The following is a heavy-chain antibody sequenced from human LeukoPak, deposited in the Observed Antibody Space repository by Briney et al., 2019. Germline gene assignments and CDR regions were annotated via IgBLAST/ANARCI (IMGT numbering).Heavy chain of an antibody. V-gene: IGHV4-39*01. CDR3: ARRSYGDYYYYYYMDV. Sequence: PSETLSLTCTVSGGSISSSSYYWRWLRQPPGKGLEWLGSIYYSGWTYYNPSLKSRVTISVDTSKNQFSLKMSSVTAPDPAVFFRARRSYGDYYYYYYMDVWGKGTTVTVSS. J-gene: IGHJ6*03. CDR2: IYYSGWT. D-gene: IGHD5-18*01. CDR1: GGSISSSSYY.